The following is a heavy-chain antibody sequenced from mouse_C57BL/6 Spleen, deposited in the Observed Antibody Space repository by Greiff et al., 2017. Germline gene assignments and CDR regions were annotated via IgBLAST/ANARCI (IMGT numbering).Heavy chain of an antibody. D-gene: IGHD2-2*01. CDR1: GYAFTNYL. V-gene: IGHV1-54*01. CDR2: INPGSGGT. Sequence: VQLQESGAELVRPGTSVKVSCKASGYAFTNYLIEWVKQRPGQGLEWIGVINPGSGGTNYNEKFKGKATLTADKSSSTAYMQLSSLTSEDSAVYICARSRGGYDEFAYWGQGTLVTGSA. J-gene: IGHJ3*01. CDR3: ARSRGGYDEFAY.